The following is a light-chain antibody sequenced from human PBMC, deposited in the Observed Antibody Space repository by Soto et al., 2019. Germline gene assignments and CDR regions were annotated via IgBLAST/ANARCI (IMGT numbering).Light chain of an antibody. V-gene: IGLV2-8*01. Sequence: QSVLTQPPSASGSPGQSVTISCTGTGSDIGGYNFVSWYQQRPGKVPKLIIYEGNKRPSGVPDRFSGSKSGNTASLTVSGLQADDEADYYCSSYAGTNNRYVFGTGTKLTVL. CDR3: SSYAGTNNRYV. J-gene: IGLJ1*01. CDR1: GSDIGGYNF. CDR2: EGN.